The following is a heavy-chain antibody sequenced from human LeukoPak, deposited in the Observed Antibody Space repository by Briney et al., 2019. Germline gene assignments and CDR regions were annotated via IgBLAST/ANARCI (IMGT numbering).Heavy chain of an antibody. CDR1: GGSISSSSYY. Sequence: PSETLSLTCTVSGGSISSSSYYWGWIRQPPGKGLEWIGYIYYSGSTNYNPSLKSRVTISVDTSKNQFSLKLSSVTAADTAVYYCARGDLLTGYLDYWGQGTLVTVSS. CDR2: IYYSGST. V-gene: IGHV4-61*05. CDR3: ARGDLLTGYLDY. J-gene: IGHJ4*02. D-gene: IGHD3-9*01.